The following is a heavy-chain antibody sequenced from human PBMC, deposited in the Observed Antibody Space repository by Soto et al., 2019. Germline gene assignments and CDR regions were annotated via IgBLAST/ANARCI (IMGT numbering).Heavy chain of an antibody. CDR2: LWAGGNIR. D-gene: IGHD6-13*01. J-gene: IGHJ6*02. CDR1: GFSFSSHG. Sequence: QVQLVESGGSVVQPGRSLRLSCAASGFSFSSHGMHWVRQAPGKGLEWVAHLWAGGNIRYYAYSVKGRFTISSDHSKNTLYLRMDSLGAEDTAVYYCTRDAQQLANYGMDAWGPGTRVNVSS. CDR3: TRDAQQLANYGMDA. V-gene: IGHV3-33*01.